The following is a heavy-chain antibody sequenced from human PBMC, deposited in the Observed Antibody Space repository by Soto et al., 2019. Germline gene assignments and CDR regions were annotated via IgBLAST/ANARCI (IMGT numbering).Heavy chain of an antibody. CDR3: AAPACAATWCSPSHNLDH. J-gene: IGHJ4*02. Sequence: QVQLVQSGAEVKKPESSVKVCCKTSGGTFVRHVISWVRQAPGQGPEWMGKINPLSGIPNYAQKFQDRVPFTADTDSCTAYMELSSLRSDDTAVYYCAAPACAATWCSPSHNLDHWGQGTLVTVSS. D-gene: IGHD2-2*01. CDR1: GGTFVRHV. V-gene: IGHV1-69*09. CDR2: INPLSGIP.